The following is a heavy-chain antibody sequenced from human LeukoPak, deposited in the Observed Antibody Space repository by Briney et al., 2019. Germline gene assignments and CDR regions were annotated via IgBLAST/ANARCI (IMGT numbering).Heavy chain of an antibody. D-gene: IGHD3-3*01. CDR3: AKDRDYYDFWSGYEPYYFDY. J-gene: IGHJ4*02. Sequence: DPGGSLRLSCAASGFTFSSYAMSWVRQAPGKGLEWVSAISGSGGSTYYADSVKGRFTISRDNSKNTLYLQMNSLRAEDTAVYYCAKDRDYYDFWSGYEPYYFDYWGQGTLVTVSS. V-gene: IGHV3-23*01. CDR1: GFTFSSYA. CDR2: ISGSGGST.